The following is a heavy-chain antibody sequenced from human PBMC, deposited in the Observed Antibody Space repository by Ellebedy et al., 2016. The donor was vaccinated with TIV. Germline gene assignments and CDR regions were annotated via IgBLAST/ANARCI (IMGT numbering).Heavy chain of an antibody. D-gene: IGHD5-18*01. CDR3: ARSTSMEVFDY. V-gene: IGHV4-59*08. CDR1: GGSISSYY. Sequence: SETLSLTCTVSGGSISSYYWSWIRQPPGKGLEWIGYIYYSGSTNYNPSLKSRVTISVDPSKNLFSLRLSSVTAADTAVYYCARSTSMEVFDYWGQGTLVTVSS. CDR2: IYYSGST. J-gene: IGHJ4*02.